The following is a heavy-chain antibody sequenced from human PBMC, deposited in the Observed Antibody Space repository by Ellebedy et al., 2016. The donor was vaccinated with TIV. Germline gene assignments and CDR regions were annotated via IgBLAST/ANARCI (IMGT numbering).Heavy chain of an antibody. D-gene: IGHD1-26*01. CDR2: ITPIFGIA. V-gene: IGHV1-69*10. Sequence: SVKVSXXVSGYTLTELSMHWVRQAPGKGLEWMGGITPIFGIAKYAQKFQGRVTITADQSTSTAYMELSSLRSEDTAVYYCARDTEWELLPDYWGQGTLVTVSS. CDR1: GYTLTELS. J-gene: IGHJ4*02. CDR3: ARDTEWELLPDY.